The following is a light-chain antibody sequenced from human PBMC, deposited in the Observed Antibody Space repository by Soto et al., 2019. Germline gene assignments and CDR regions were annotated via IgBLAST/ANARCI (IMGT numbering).Light chain of an antibody. Sequence: QAVLTQPPSVSAAPGQKVTISCFGSNSNIGRNYVSWYQQLPGTAPKLLIYGNNNRHSGITDRISGSKSGTSATLGITGLQPGDEADYDCATWDNILSVEVFGGGTKLTVL. CDR1: NSNIGRNY. CDR2: GNN. CDR3: ATWDNILSVEV. V-gene: IGLV1-51*01. J-gene: IGLJ3*02.